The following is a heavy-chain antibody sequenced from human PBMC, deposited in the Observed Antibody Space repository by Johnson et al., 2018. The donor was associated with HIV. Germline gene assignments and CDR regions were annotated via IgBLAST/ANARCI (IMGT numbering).Heavy chain of an antibody. Sequence: EVQLIESGGGLVQPGGSLRLSCTASGFTLSLFAMHWVRQAPGKGLEYVSGINSDGGTTEYVNSVKGRFTISRDNSKNTLYLQMGSLRIEDGAVYYCARTNWNDDAGGAIDIWGHGTTVTVSS. CDR2: INSDGGTT. D-gene: IGHD1-1*01. J-gene: IGHJ3*02. CDR1: GFTLSLFA. V-gene: IGHV3-64*01. CDR3: ARTNWNDDAGGAIDI.